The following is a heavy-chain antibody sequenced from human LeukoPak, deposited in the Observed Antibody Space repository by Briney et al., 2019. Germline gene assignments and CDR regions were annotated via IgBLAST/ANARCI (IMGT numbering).Heavy chain of an antibody. CDR1: GGTFSSYA. CDR3: ARGKRDGYNADY. CDR2: IIPIFGTA. D-gene: IGHD5-24*01. J-gene: IGHJ4*02. V-gene: IGHV1-69*05. Sequence: SVKVSCKASGGTFSSYAISWVRQAPGQGLEWMGGIIPIFGTANYAQKFQGRVTITTDESTSTAYMELSSLRSENTAVYYCARGKRDGYNADYWGQGTLVTVSS.